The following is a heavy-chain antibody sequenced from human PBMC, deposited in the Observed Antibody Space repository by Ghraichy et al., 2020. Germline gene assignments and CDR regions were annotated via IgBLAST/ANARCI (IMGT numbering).Heavy chain of an antibody. CDR3: AKHPSRWLVLDF. CDR1: GFTFSTYA. J-gene: IGHJ4*02. Sequence: GGSLRLSCAASGFTFSTYALSWVRQAPGKGLEWVSTFSGSGAHTYYADSVKGRFTISRDNSKNTLYLQMNSLRAEDTAVYYCAKHPSRWLVLDFWGQGTLVTVSS. D-gene: IGHD6-19*01. CDR2: FSGSGAHT. V-gene: IGHV3-23*01.